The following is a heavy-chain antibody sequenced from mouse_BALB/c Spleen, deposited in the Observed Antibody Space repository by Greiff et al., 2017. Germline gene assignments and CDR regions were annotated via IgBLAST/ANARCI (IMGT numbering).Heavy chain of an antibody. V-gene: IGHV5-6-2*01. CDR2: INSNGGST. CDR1: GFTFSSYY. Sequence: EVKLMESGGGLVKLGGSLKLSCAASGFTFSSYYMSWVRQTPEKRLELVAAINSNGGSTYYPDTVKGRFTISGDNAKNTLYLQMSSLKSEDTALYYCARHDRYDEGYAMDYWGQGTSVTVSS. CDR3: ARHDRYDEGYAMDY. J-gene: IGHJ4*01. D-gene: IGHD2-14*01.